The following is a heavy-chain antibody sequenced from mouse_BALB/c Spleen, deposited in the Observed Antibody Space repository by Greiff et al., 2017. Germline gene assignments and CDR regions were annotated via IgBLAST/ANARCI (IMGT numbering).Heavy chain of an antibody. CDR1: GFSLTGYG. CDR2: IWGDGST. D-gene: IGHD1-1*01. J-gene: IGHJ4*01. Sequence: VHLVESGPGLVAPSQSLSITCTVSGFSLTGYGVNWVRQPPGKGLEWLGMIWGDGSTDYNSALKSRLSISKDNSKSQVFLKMNSLQTDDTARYYCARGPYYGSSYAYAMDYWGQGTSVTVSS. CDR3: ARGPYYGSSYAYAMDY. V-gene: IGHV2-6-7*01.